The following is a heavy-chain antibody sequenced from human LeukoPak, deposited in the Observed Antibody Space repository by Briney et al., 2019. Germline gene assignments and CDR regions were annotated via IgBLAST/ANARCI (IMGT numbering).Heavy chain of an antibody. CDR2: ISSSSSYI. Sequence: GGSLRLSCAASGFTFSSYSMNWVRQASGKGLEWVSSISSSSSYIYYAGSVKGRFTISRDNAKNSLYLQMNSLRAEDTAVYYCAREADYGDYLFDYWGQGTLVTVSS. V-gene: IGHV3-21*01. J-gene: IGHJ4*02. D-gene: IGHD4-17*01. CDR1: GFTFSSYS. CDR3: AREADYGDYLFDY.